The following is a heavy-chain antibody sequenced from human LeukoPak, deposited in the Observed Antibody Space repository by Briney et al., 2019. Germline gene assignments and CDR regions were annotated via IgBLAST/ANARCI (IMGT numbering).Heavy chain of an antibody. CDR1: GYTFTGYY. J-gene: IGHJ6*03. V-gene: IGHV1-2*02. CDR3: ARDSSAAAHYYYYMDV. CDR2: INPNSGGT. Sequence: GASVKVSCKASGYTFTGYYMHWVRQAPGQGLEWMGWINPNSGGTNYAQKFQGRVTMTRDTSISTAYMELSRLRSDDTAVYYCARDSSAAAHYYYYMDVWGKGTTVTVSS. D-gene: IGHD6-13*01.